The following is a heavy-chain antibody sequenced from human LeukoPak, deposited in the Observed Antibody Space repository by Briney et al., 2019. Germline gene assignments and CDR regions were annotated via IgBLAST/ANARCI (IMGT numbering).Heavy chain of an antibody. CDR1: GGSISSSSYY. D-gene: IGHD1-26*01. CDR3: ARLEVGALGY. V-gene: IGHV4-39*01. J-gene: IGHJ4*02. CDR2: IYYSGSS. Sequence: TSETLSLTCTVSGGSISSSSYYWGWIRQPPGKGLEWIGSIYYSGSSHYNPSLKSRVTISVDTSKNQSSLKLSSVTAADTAVYYCARLEVGALGYWGQGTLVTVSS.